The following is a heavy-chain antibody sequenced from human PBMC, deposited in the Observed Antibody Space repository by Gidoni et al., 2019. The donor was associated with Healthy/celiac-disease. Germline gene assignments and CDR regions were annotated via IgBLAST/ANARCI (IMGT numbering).Heavy chain of an antibody. J-gene: IGHJ3*02. D-gene: IGHD2-2*02. CDR2: ISWNSGSI. V-gene: IGHV3-9*01. CDR1: GFPFDDYA. Sequence: EVQLLESGGGLVQPGRSLRLSCAASGFPFDDYAMHWVRQAPGKGLEWVSGISWNSGSIGDADAVKGRFTISRDNAKNSLYLQMNSLRAEDTALYYCAKDGYCSSTSCYKAAPRYAFDIWGKGTMVTVSS. CDR3: AKDGYCSSTSCYKAAPRYAFDI.